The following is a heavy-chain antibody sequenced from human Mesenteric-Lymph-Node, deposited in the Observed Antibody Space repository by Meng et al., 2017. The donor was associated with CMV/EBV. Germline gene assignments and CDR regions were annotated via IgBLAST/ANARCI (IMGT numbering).Heavy chain of an antibody. V-gene: IGHV1-8*03. CDR2: MNPNSGNT. D-gene: IGHD4-17*01. J-gene: IGHJ4*02. CDR3: ARVDYGDLTAFDY. CDR1: GYTFTSYD. Sequence: ASVKVSCKASGYTFTSYDINWVRQATGQGLEWMGWMNPNSGNTGYAQKFQGRVTITRNTSISTAYMELSSLRSEDTAVYYCARVDYGDLTAFDYWGQGTLVTVSS.